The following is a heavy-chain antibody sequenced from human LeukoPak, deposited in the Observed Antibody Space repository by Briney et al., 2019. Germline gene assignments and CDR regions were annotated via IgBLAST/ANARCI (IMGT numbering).Heavy chain of an antibody. CDR1: GGSFSGYY. Sequence: SETLSLTCAVYGGSFSGYYWSWIRQPPGKGLEWIGEINHSGSTNYNPSLKSRVTIAADTSENQFSLKLSSVTAADTAVYYCARHYYDSSGYYYSSKNYFDSWGQGSLVTVS. J-gene: IGHJ4*02. CDR2: INHSGST. CDR3: ARHYYDSSGYYYSSKNYFDS. V-gene: IGHV4-34*01. D-gene: IGHD3-22*01.